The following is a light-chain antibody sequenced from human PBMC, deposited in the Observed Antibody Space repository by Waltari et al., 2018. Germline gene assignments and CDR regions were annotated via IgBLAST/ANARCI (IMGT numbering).Light chain of an antibody. CDR2: WAS. CDR3: QQYYSTCQ. Sequence: DIVMTQSPDSLAVSLGERATINCKPSHIVLHSSNNKNYLAWYQQKPGQPPKLLIYWASTRESGVPDRFSGSGSGTDFTLTISSLQAEDVAVYYCQQYYSTCQFGQGTKVEIK. V-gene: IGKV4-1*01. J-gene: IGKJ1*01. CDR1: HIVLHSSNNKNY.